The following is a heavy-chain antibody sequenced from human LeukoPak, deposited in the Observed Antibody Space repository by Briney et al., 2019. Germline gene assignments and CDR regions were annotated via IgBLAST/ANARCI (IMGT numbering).Heavy chain of an antibody. J-gene: IGHJ4*02. CDR2: IDSRGRT. V-gene: IGHV3-66*01. CDR1: GFTVGAIT. D-gene: IGHD4-17*01. CDR3: ARIDNGDDY. Sequence: GGSLRLSCAASGFTVGAITLSWVRQAPVQGLEWVSVIDSRGRTTYADSVKGRFTISRDNSQNTLLIQMNSLRVEDTAVYYCARIDNGDDYWGQGVLVTVSS.